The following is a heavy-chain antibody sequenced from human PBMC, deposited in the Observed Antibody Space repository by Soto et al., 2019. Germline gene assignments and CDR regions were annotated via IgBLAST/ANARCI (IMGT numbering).Heavy chain of an antibody. CDR1: GFTFSSYG. CDR3: AKAEVAGSGLFDY. CDR2: ISYDGSNK. J-gene: IGHJ4*02. Sequence: VGSLRLSCAASGFTFSSYGMHWVRQAPGKGLEWVAVISYDGSNKYYADSVKGRFTISRDNSKNTLYLQMNSLRAEDTAVYYCAKAEVAGSGLFDYWGQGTLVTVSS. V-gene: IGHV3-30*18. D-gene: IGHD5-12*01.